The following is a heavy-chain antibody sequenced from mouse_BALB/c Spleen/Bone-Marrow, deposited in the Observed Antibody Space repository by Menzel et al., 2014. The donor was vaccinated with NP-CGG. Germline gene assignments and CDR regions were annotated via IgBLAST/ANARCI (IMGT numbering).Heavy chain of an antibody. J-gene: IGHJ2*01. CDR2: ISYSGSS. D-gene: IGHD2-4*01. CDR3: ARYDYDVWYFDY. V-gene: IGHV3-2*02. CDR1: GYSITSDYA. Sequence: EVKLMESGPGLVKPSQSLSLTCTVTGYSITSDYAWNWIRQFPGNKLEWMGYISYSGSSSYNPSLESRISITRDTSKTQFFLQLHSVTTEDTATYYCARYDYDVWYFDYWGQGTTLTVSS.